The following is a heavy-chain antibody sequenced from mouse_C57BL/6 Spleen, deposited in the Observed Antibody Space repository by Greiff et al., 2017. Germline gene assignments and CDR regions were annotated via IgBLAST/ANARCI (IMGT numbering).Heavy chain of an antibody. Sequence: EVKVEESEGGLVQPGSSMKLSCTASGFTFSDYYMAWVRQVPEKGLEWVANINYDGSSTYYLDSLKSRFIISRDNAKNILYLQMSSLKSEDTATYYCARDAYYYGSSSWYFDVWGTGTTVTVSS. V-gene: IGHV5-16*01. J-gene: IGHJ1*03. CDR2: INYDGSST. D-gene: IGHD1-1*01. CDR1: GFTFSDYY. CDR3: ARDAYYYGSSSWYFDV.